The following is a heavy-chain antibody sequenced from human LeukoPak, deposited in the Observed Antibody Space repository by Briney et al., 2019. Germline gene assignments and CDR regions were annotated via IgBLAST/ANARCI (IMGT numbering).Heavy chain of an antibody. CDR2: MNPNSGNT. J-gene: IGHJ4*02. Sequence: ASVKVSCKASGYTFTRYDINWVRQATGQGLEWMGWMNPNSGNTGYAQKFQGRVTITRNTSISTAYMELSSLRSDDTAVYYCARDSRLWLPIGYWGQGTLVTVSS. D-gene: IGHD6-19*01. CDR3: ARDSRLWLPIGY. CDR1: GYTFTRYD. V-gene: IGHV1-8*03.